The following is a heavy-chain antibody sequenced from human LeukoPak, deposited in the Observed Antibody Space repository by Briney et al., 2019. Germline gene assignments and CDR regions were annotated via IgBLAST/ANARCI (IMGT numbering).Heavy chain of an antibody. V-gene: IGHV3-21*01. D-gene: IGHD2-2*01. J-gene: IGHJ4*02. CDR1: GFTFSSYS. CDR2: ISSSSSYI. CDR3: ARDRDIVVVPAALDY. Sequence: GGSLRLSCAASGFTFSSYSMNWVRQAPGKGLEWVSSISSSSSYIYYADSVKGRFTISRDNAKNSLYLQMNSLRAEDTAVYYCARDRDIVVVPAALDYWGQGTPVTVSS.